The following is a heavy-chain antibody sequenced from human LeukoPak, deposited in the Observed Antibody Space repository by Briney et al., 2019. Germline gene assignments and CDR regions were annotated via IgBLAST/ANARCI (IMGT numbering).Heavy chain of an antibody. D-gene: IGHD2-15*01. V-gene: IGHV1-69*13. CDR1: GGTFSSYA. Sequence: SVKVSCKASGGTFSSYAISWVRQAPGQGLEWMGGIIPIFGTANYAQKFQGRVTITADESTSTAYMELSSLRSEDTAVYYCARTDIVVVVAAKQSSWFDPWGQGTLVTVSS. J-gene: IGHJ5*02. CDR2: IIPIFGTA. CDR3: ARTDIVVVVAAKQSSWFDP.